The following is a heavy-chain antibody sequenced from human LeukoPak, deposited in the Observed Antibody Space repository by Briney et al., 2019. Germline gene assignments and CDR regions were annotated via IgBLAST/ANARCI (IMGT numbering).Heavy chain of an antibody. CDR2: ISSSSSYI. V-gene: IGHV3-21*01. J-gene: IGHJ5*02. D-gene: IGHD2-15*01. Sequence: GGSLRLSCAASGFTFSSYSMNWVRPAPGKGLEWVSSISSSSSYIYYADSVKGRFTISRDNAKNSLYLQMNSLRAEDTAVYYCARDFIYYSGGSCYPTWGQGTLVTVSS. CDR3: ARDFIYYSGGSCYPT. CDR1: GFTFSSYS.